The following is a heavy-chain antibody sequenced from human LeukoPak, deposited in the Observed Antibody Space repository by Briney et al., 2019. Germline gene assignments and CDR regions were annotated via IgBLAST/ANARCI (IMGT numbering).Heavy chain of an antibody. V-gene: IGHV3-53*01. J-gene: IGHJ4*02. CDR3: XXXXXXXXXXXWGDS. Sequence: GGSLRLSCAASGFTVDSNYLSWVRQAPGKGLEWVSTIYTGGNTYYADSVKGRFTVSRDDSKNTLYLQMNSLRAEDTAVYYCXXXXXXXXXXXWGDSWGRGTLVTVSS. CDR2: IYTGGNT. CDR1: GFTVDSNY. D-gene: IGHD3-16*01.